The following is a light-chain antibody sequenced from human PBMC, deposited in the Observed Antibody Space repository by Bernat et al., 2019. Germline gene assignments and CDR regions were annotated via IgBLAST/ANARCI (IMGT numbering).Light chain of an antibody. J-gene: IGLJ1*01. CDR2: EDT. CDR3: SSFAGTRDP. CDR1: SRDVGTYNF. V-gene: IGLV2-23*01. Sequence: QSALTQPASVSGSPGQSITISCAGTSRDVGTYNFVSWLQQHPGKAPKLIIYEDTKRPSGVSDRFSGSNSGNTASLTISGLQAEDVADYYCSSFAGTRDPFGTGTKVTVL.